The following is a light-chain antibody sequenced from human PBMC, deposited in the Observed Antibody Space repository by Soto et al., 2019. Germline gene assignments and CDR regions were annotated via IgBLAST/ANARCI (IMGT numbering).Light chain of an antibody. CDR2: GAS. CDR3: QQYGTSPFT. J-gene: IGKJ2*01. CDR1: QSVSSVY. Sequence: DIVLTQSPGTLSLSPGERATLSCRASQSVSSVYLAWFQQRPGQAPRLLIYGASSRPPGIPDRFSGSGSGTDFTLTISRLESEDFAVYYCQQYGTSPFTFGQGTKLEIK. V-gene: IGKV3-20*01.